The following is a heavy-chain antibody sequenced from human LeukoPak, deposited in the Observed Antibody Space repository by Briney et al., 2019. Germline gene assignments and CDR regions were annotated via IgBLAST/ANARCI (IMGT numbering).Heavy chain of an antibody. CDR2: LFDSVNT. Sequence: SETLSLTCTVSGGSISSHYWSWIRQPPGKGLEWIAYLFDSVNTKDNPSLQSRLTLSADTSKNQFSLRLSSVTAADTAVYYCATIKRGSIFGYFDYWGQGTLVTVSS. CDR1: GGSISSHY. D-gene: IGHD5-18*01. V-gene: IGHV4-59*11. J-gene: IGHJ4*02. CDR3: ATIKRGSIFGYFDY.